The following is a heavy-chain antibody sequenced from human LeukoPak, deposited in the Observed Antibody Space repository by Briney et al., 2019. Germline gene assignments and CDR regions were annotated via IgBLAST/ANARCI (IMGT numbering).Heavy chain of an antibody. Sequence: SVKVSCKASGGTFSSYAISWVRQAPGQGLEWMGGIIPIFGTANYAQKFQGRVTITADESTSTAYMELSSLRSVDTAVYYCAQPCSSTSCSPDDAFDIWGQGTMVTVSS. CDR3: AQPCSSTSCSPDDAFDI. CDR1: GGTFSSYA. CDR2: IIPIFGTA. J-gene: IGHJ3*02. V-gene: IGHV1-69*13. D-gene: IGHD2-2*01.